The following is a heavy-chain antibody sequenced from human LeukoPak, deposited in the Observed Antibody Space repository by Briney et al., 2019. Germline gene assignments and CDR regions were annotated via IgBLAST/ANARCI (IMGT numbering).Heavy chain of an antibody. CDR1: GFTFSSYA. J-gene: IGHJ4*02. CDR3: AKGGYYGDPDY. D-gene: IGHD4-17*01. Sequence: PGGSLRLSCAASGFTFSSYAMSWVRQAPGKGLEWVSGMGGSGVSTYYADSVKGRFTISRDNSKNTLYLQMNSLRAEDTAVYYCAKGGYYGDPDYWGQGTLVTVSS. V-gene: IGHV3-23*01. CDR2: MGGSGVST.